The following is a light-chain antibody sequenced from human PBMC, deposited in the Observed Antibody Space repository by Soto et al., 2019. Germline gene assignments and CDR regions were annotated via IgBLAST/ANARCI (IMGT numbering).Light chain of an antibody. J-gene: IGLJ1*01. CDR2: GVS. CDR1: SSDIGGYNF. V-gene: IGLV2-14*03. CDR3: SSYISSSTPYV. Sequence: QSVLTQPASVSGSPGQSITISCTGTSSDIGGYNFVSWYQHHPGKAPKLIIFGVSDRPSGVSDRFSGSKSGNTASLTISGLQAEDEADYHCSSYISSSTPYVFGTGIKVTVL.